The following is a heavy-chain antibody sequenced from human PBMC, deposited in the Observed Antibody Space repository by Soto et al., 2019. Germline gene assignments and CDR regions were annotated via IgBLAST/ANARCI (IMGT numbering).Heavy chain of an antibody. J-gene: IGHJ6*02. D-gene: IGHD1-26*01. Sequence: QVQRVESGGGVVQPGSSLRLSCAASGFTFSTYGMHWVRQAPGKGLEWVAVISYDGSNKYYADSVKGRFTISRDNTKTRRERKMNRLRIEHKASYYGEKRLGETHYNAMAVCRQGTTVPVSS. CDR1: GFTFSTYG. CDR3: EKRLGETHYNAMAV. V-gene: IGHV3-30*18. CDR2: ISYDGSNK.